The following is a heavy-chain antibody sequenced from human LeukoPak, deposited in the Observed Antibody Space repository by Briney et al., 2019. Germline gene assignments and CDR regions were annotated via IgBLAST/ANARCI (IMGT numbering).Heavy chain of an antibody. V-gene: IGHV1-18*01. Sequence: ASVNLSPTPSGYAFTTYGVSWVRESPGPGLGWLGWISASNGKTNYAQTLPGRVNITTDTSTRTTYMDLRRLRSDAAAEYYCAREDRGYSGYDALIDAFEIWGQGTMVTVSS. CDR2: ISASNGKT. CDR1: GYAFTTYG. D-gene: IGHD5-12*01. CDR3: AREDRGYSGYDALIDAFEI. J-gene: IGHJ3*02.